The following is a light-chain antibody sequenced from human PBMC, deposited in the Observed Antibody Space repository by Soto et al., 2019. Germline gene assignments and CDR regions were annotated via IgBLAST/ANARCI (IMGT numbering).Light chain of an antibody. V-gene: IGLV2-23*01. CDR3: CSYAGSGTVV. Sequence: QSVLTQPASVSGSPGQSITISCTGTSSDIGSYNLVSWYQQHPSKAPKLMIYEGSKRPSGVSNRFSGSKSGNTASLTISGLQAEDEADYHCCSYAGSGTVVFGGGTKLTVL. CDR1: SSDIGSYNL. J-gene: IGLJ2*01. CDR2: EGS.